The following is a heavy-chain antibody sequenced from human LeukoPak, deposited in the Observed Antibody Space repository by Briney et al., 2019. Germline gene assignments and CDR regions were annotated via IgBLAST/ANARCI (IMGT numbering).Heavy chain of an antibody. Sequence: GGSLRLSCAASGFTSSDYYMSWIRQAPGKGLEWVSYISSSGSTIYYADSVKGRFTISRDNAQNSLSLQMNSLRAEDTAVYYCARSTRRDTEVALAEYFQHWGQGTLVTVSS. J-gene: IGHJ1*01. D-gene: IGHD5-18*01. V-gene: IGHV3-11*01. CDR1: GFTSSDYY. CDR2: ISSSGSTI. CDR3: ARSTRRDTEVALAEYFQH.